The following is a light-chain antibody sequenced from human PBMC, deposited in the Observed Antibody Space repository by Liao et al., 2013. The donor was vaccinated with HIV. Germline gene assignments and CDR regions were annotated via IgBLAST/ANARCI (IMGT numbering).Light chain of an antibody. CDR2: RGN. Sequence: SYELTQPLSVSVTLGQTARITCGGNNIGSKNVHWYQQKPGQAPVLVIYRGNNRPSGIPERFSASNSGNTATLTITRAQVVDEADYHCHVWDSGIVVFGGGTKVTVL. V-gene: IGLV3-9*01. CDR1: NIGSKN. CDR3: HVWDSGIVV. J-gene: IGLJ2*01.